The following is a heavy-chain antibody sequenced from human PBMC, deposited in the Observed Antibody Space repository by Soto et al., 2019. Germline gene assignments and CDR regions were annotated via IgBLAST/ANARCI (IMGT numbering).Heavy chain of an antibody. D-gene: IGHD6-19*01. Sequence: QVQLQESGPGLVKPSQTLSLTCTVSGGSISSGDYYWSWIRQPPGKGLEWIGYIYYSGSTYYNPSPKSRVTRSVDTSKDQFSLKLSSVTAADTAVYYCAREVAKMRAVDEWGQGTLVTVSS. V-gene: IGHV4-30-4*01. CDR1: GGSISSGDYY. J-gene: IGHJ4*02. CDR3: AREVAKMRAVDE. CDR2: IYYSGST.